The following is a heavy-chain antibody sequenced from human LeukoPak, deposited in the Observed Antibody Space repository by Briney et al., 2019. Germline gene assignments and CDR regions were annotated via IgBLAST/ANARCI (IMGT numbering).Heavy chain of an antibody. CDR1: GGSISSSSYY. V-gene: IGHV4-39*07. Sequence: SETLSLTCTVSGGSISSSSYYWGWVRQPPGKGLEWIGSIYYSGSTYYNPSLKSRVTISVDTSKNQFSLKLSSVTAADTAVYYCARAYTYYYDSKGSFDYWGQGTLVTVSS. CDR3: ARAYTYYYDSKGSFDY. D-gene: IGHD3-22*01. CDR2: IYYSGST. J-gene: IGHJ4*02.